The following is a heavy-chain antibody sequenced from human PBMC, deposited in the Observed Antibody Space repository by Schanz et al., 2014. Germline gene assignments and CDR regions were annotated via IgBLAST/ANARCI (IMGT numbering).Heavy chain of an antibody. CDR2: ISGSGGST. CDR3: AKSQGSSFDS. CDR1: GFTFSSYA. V-gene: IGHV3-23*01. J-gene: IGHJ4*02. Sequence: EVQLLESGGGLVQPGGSLRLSCAASGFTFSSYAMSWVRQAPGKGLEWVSAISGSGGSTYYADSVKGRFTISSDNSKSTLYHQMSSLRAEDTAVYCCAKSQGSSFDSWGQGTLVTVSS. D-gene: IGHD6-13*01.